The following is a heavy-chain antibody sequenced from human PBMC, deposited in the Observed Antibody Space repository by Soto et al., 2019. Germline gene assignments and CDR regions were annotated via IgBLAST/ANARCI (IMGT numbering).Heavy chain of an antibody. J-gene: IGHJ4*02. CDR2: IYPGDSDT. Sequence: PGESLEISCKGSGYSYSTYWIAWVRQKPGKGLEFMGIIYPGDSDTRYSPSFQGQVTISADKTITTAYLQWSSLRASDTAMYYCARPIDYASSSTGIDYWGQGTLVTVSS. CDR1: GYSYSTYW. D-gene: IGHD6-6*01. V-gene: IGHV5-51*01. CDR3: ARPIDYASSSTGIDY.